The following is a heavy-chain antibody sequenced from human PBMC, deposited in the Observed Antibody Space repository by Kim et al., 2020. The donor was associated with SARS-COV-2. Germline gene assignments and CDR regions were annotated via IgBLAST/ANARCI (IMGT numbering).Heavy chain of an antibody. CDR1: GFTFSAFA. Sequence: GGSLRLSCTASGFTFSAFAMTWVRQAPGQGLEWLSEITPSGHHTAYAESVKGHLTVSRDNSKNTLYLEINTLRVEDTATYYCANVGGGDRYVRDSWGQGTPLTVSS. J-gene: IGHJ4*02. V-gene: IGHV3-23*01. D-gene: IGHD3-10*02. CDR3: ANVGGGDRYVRDS. CDR2: ITPSGHHT.